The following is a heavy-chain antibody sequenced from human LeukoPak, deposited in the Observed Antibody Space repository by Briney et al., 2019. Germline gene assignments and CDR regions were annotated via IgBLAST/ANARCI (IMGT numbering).Heavy chain of an antibody. J-gene: IGHJ4*02. CDR3: TKGGGIHVSFDY. Sequence: GGSLRLSCAASGFTVSTNYMSWVRQAPGKGPEWVSVIYSGGSTYYADSVKGRFTISRDNSQNTLYLQMNSLRAEDTAVYYCTKGGGIHVSFDYWGQGTLVTVSS. CDR2: IYSGGST. V-gene: IGHV3-66*01. D-gene: IGHD3-10*01. CDR1: GFTVSTNY.